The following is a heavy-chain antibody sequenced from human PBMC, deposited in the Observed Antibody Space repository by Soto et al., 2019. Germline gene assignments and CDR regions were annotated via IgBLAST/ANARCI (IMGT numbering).Heavy chain of an antibody. V-gene: IGHV3-23*01. D-gene: IGHD6-19*01. CDR1: GFTFSTYA. J-gene: IGHJ4*02. CDR3: AKERSSGWSLDY. CDR2: ISGSGDST. Sequence: EVQLLESGGGWVQPGGSLRLSCAASGFTFSTYAMNWVRQAPGKGLEWVSGISGSGDSTYYADSVKGRFTVSRDNSKNTLYLQMTSLRAEDTAVFYCAKERSSGWSLDYWGQGTLVTVSS.